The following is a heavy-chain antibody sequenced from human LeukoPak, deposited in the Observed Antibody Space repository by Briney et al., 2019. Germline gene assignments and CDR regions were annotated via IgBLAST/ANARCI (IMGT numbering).Heavy chain of an antibody. CDR2: IYYSGST. Sequence: SETLSLTCAVYGGSFSGYYWSWIRQHPGKGLEWIGYIYYSGSTYYNPSLKSRVTISVDTSKNQLSLKLSSVTAADTAVYYCARETSYGNYFDYWGQGTLVTVSS. D-gene: IGHD1-26*01. CDR1: GGSFSGYY. J-gene: IGHJ4*02. V-gene: IGHV4-31*11. CDR3: ARETSYGNYFDY.